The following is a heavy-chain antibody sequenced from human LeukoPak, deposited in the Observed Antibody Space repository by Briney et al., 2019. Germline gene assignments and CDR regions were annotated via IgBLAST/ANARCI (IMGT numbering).Heavy chain of an antibody. CDR1: GYTFTSYG. V-gene: IGHV1-18*01. D-gene: IGHD4-17*01. Sequence: GASVKVSCKASGYTFTSYGISWVRQAPGQGLEWMGWISAYNGNTNYAQKLQGRVTMTTDTSTSTAYMELRSLRSDDTAVYYCARSANPDGDYVIPFQAWFDPWGQGTLVTVSS. CDR3: ARSANPDGDYVIPFQAWFDP. CDR2: ISAYNGNT. J-gene: IGHJ5*02.